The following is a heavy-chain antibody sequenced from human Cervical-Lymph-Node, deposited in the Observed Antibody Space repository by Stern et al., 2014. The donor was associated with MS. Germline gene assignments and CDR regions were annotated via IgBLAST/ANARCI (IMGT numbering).Heavy chain of an antibody. CDR3: TRMPTDSSGWYVFGMNV. J-gene: IGHJ6*02. Sequence: EVQLVESGGGLVQPGGSLRLSCAVSGFTFSSYWMHWVRQAPGKGLVWVSRINGDGSITNCADSAKGRFTISRDNAKNTLYLEMNSLRVEDTAVYYCTRMPTDSSGWYVFGMNVWAQGTTVTVSS. CDR1: GFTFSSYW. CDR2: INGDGSIT. D-gene: IGHD6-19*01. V-gene: IGHV3-74*02.